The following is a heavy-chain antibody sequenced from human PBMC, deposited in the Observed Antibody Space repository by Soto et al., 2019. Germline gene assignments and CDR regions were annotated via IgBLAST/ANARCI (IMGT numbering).Heavy chain of an antibody. CDR1: GFSLTTSGIC. V-gene: IGHV2-70*01. CDR2: IDWDDDK. Sequence: VSGPTLVNPTQTLTLTCTLSGFSLTTSGICVSWIRQAPGKALEWLALIDWDDDKYYSTSLKTRLTISKDTSKNQVVLTMTNMDPVDTATYYCARIDAVTTGRYYFDYWGQGTLVTVSS. CDR3: ARIDAVTTGRYYFDY. J-gene: IGHJ4*02. D-gene: IGHD4-17*01.